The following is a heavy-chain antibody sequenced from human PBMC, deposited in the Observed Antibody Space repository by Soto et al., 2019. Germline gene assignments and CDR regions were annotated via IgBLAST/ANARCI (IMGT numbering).Heavy chain of an antibody. V-gene: IGHV6-1*01. CDR3: ARIQISNMGSAFGAFDI. J-gene: IGHJ3*02. Sequence: SQTLSLTCAISGDSVSSSSDAWNWIRQSPSRGLEWLGRTYYRSKWYNDYAVSVKSRITINPDTSKNQFSLQLNSVTPADTAVYYCARIQISNMGSAFGAFDIWYQRTMLTGSS. CDR1: GDSVSSSSDA. CDR2: TYYRSKWYN. D-gene: IGHD3-10*01.